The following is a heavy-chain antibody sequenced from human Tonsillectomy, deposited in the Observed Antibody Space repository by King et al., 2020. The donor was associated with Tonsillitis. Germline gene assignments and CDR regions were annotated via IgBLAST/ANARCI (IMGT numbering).Heavy chain of an antibody. CDR2: IYYSGST. CDR1: GGSISSSRYY. V-gene: IGHV4-39*01. J-gene: IGHJ6*03. Sequence: QLQESGPRLVKPSETLSLTCTVSGGSISSSRYYWGWIRQPPGKGLEWIGNIYYSGSTYYNPSLKSRVTISVDTSKNQFSLKLSSVTAADTAVYYCASKRDYGSNSDYYYYMDVWGKGTTVTVSS. CDR3: ASKRDYGSNSDYYYYMDV. D-gene: IGHD4-23*01.